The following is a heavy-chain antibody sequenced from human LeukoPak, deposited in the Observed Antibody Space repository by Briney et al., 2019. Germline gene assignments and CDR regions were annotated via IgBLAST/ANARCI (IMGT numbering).Heavy chain of an antibody. CDR1: GDSVSSNSAG. J-gene: IGHJ5*02. CDR2: IYHRSKWYN. Sequence: SGPTLVKPSQTLSLTCAISGDSVSSNSAGWNWIRQSPSRGLEWLGRIYHRSKWYNDYAISVKSRITINPDTSKNQFSLQLNSVTHEDMAVYYCTGGSLVRGLLHWFDPWGQGTLVTVSS. CDR3: TGGSLVRGLLHWFDP. V-gene: IGHV6-1*01. D-gene: IGHD3-10*01.